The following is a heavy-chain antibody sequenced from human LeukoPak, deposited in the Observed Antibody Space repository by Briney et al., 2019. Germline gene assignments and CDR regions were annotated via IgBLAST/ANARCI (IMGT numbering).Heavy chain of an antibody. CDR1: GFTFSSYD. J-gene: IGHJ4*02. V-gene: IGHV3-30*18. D-gene: IGHD3-22*01. Sequence: GRSLRLSCAASGFTFSSYDMHWARQAPGKGLEWVAVISYDGSNKYYADSVKGRFTISRDNSKNTLYLQMNSLRAEDTAVYYCAKDKHYYDSSGYYNWGQGTLVTVSS. CDR2: ISYDGSNK. CDR3: AKDKHYYDSSGYYN.